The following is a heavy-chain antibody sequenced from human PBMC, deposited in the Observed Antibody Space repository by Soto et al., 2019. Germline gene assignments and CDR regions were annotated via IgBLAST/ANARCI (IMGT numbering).Heavy chain of an antibody. J-gene: IGHJ4*02. CDR3: CRACCAAAWPLFFDS. CDR1: GFTFNTYW. V-gene: IGHV3-7*01. D-gene: IGHD2-21*02. Sequence: PGGSLRLSCAASGFTFNTYWMNWVRQAPGKGLEWVANIRFDGSEKYYVDSVKGRFSVSRDNSKDSLYLQMDSLRAEDPAIYFYCRACCAAAWPLFFDSWGQGALVTVSS. CDR2: IRFDGSEK.